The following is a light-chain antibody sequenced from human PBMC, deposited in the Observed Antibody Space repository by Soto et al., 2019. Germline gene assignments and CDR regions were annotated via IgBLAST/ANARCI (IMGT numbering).Light chain of an antibody. V-gene: IGKV1-33*01. CDR2: GAS. Sequence: DIQMTQSPSSLSASVGDRVTITCQASQDITNYLNWYQQKPGKAPNLLIYGASNLETGVPSRFSGSGSGTDFTFTISSLQDEDIGTYFCQQYDSVFTFGQGTRLEIK. CDR3: QQYDSVFT. CDR1: QDITNY. J-gene: IGKJ5*01.